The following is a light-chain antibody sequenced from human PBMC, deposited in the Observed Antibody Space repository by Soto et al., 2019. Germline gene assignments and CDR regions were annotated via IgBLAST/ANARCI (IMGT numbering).Light chain of an antibody. CDR3: QRHNAAPLT. Sequence: DIQMTESPSSLPASVGDRVTMTCRASQGIGNYLAWYQQKPGKVPKLLIYTSSTLQSGVPSRFSGSGSGTDFTLTISNLQPEDVATYYCQRHNAAPLTFGGGTKVDIK. CDR2: TSS. J-gene: IGKJ4*01. CDR1: QGIGNY. V-gene: IGKV1-27*01.